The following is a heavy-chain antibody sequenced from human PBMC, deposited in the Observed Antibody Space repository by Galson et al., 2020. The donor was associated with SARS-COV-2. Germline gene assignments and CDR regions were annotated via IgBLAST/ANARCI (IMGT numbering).Heavy chain of an antibody. V-gene: IGHV3-23*01. CDR3: AKDGGLWSYDCWTGYYPYFEY. J-gene: IGHJ4*02. D-gene: IGHD3-3*01. CDR2: LSASGGST. Sequence: GGSLRLSCAASGFTFSSYAMSWVRQAPGKGLEWVSALSASGGSTYYADSVKGRFTISRDNSKNTLHLQMNSLRAEDTAVYYCAKDGGLWSYDCWTGYYPYFEYWGQGTLVTAPS. CDR1: GFTFSSYA.